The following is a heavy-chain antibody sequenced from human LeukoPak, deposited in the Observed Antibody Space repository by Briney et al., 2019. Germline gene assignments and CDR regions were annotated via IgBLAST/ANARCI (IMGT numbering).Heavy chain of an antibody. D-gene: IGHD4/OR15-4a*01. CDR1: GGSFSGYY. V-gene: IGHV4-34*01. Sequence: SETLSLTCAVYGGSFSGYYWSWIRQPPGKGLEWIGEIHHSGSTKYNPSLKSRVTISVDTSKNHFSLKLSSVTAADTAVYYCARRAGAYSHPYDYWGQGTLVTVSS. J-gene: IGHJ4*02. CDR3: ARRAGAYSHPYDY. CDR2: IHHSGST.